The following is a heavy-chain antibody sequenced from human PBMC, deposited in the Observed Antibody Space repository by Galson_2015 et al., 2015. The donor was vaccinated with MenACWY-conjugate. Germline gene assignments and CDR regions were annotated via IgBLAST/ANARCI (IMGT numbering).Heavy chain of an antibody. CDR2: ISAYNGNT. CDR1: GYTFTSYG. D-gene: IGHD1-1*01. V-gene: IGHV1-18*01. CDR3: ARARTGYYYYGMDV. J-gene: IGHJ6*02. Sequence: SVKVSCKASGYTFTSYGISWVRQAPGQGLEWMGWISAYNGNTNYAQKLQGRVTMTTDTSTSTAYMELRSLRSDDTAVYYCARARTGYYYYGMDVWAKGPRSPSP.